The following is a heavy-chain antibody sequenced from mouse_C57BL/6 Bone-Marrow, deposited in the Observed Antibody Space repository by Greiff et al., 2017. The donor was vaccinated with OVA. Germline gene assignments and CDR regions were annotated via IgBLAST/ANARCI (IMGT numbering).Heavy chain of an antibody. CDR1: GYTFTDYY. D-gene: IGHD1-1*01. Sequence: EVKLQESGPVLVKPGASVKMSCKASGYTFTDYYMNWVKQSHGKSLEWIGVINPYNGGTSYNQKFKGKATLTVDKSSSTAYMELNSLTSEDSAVYYCARGGFYYGYWYFDVWGTGTTVTVSS. J-gene: IGHJ1*03. CDR3: ARGGFYYGYWYFDV. CDR2: INPYNGGT. V-gene: IGHV1-19*01.